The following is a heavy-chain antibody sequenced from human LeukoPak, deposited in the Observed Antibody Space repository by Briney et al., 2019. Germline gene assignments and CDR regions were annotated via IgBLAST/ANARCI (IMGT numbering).Heavy chain of an antibody. J-gene: IGHJ4*02. CDR1: GFTFSKDG. Sequence: GGSLRLSCAASGFTFSKDGMSWVRQAPGKGLEWVSTVNDNGANTHYADSVKGRFTISRDNSRNTLLLEMNSLRVDDTALYYCTKGDGGYHPIDNWGQGTLVIVSS. D-gene: IGHD5-12*01. V-gene: IGHV3-23*01. CDR2: VNDNGANT. CDR3: TKGDGGYHPIDN.